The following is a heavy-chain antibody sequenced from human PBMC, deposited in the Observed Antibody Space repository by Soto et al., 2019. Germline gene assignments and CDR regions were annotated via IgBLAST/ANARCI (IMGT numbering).Heavy chain of an antibody. V-gene: IGHV3-30*18. CDR3: AKYIHPGRDTYHYGADY. Sequence: QVQLVESGGGVVQPGTSLTLSCSASGFIFSNYGMHWVRQAPGKGLEWVSIISYDGSRKHYIDSVKGRFTISRDNSKNTLDLQMNSLRAEDTAVYYCAKYIHPGRDTYHYGADYWGQGTLVAVSS. CDR1: GFIFSNYG. D-gene: IGHD5-12*01. CDR2: ISYDGSRK. J-gene: IGHJ4*02.